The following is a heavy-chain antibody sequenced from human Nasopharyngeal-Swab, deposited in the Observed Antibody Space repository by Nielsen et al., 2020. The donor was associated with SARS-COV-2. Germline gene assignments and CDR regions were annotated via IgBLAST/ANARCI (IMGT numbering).Heavy chain of an antibody. CDR1: GGSISSGRYF. Sequence: SETLSLTCTVSGGSISSGRYFWSWIRQPAGKGLEWIGRIYTSGNTNYNPSLKSRVTISVDTSKNQFSLKLNSVTAADTAVYYCARALRYNWNDYYYYYMDVWGKGTTVTVSS. J-gene: IGHJ6*03. D-gene: IGHD1-1*01. CDR2: IYTSGNT. V-gene: IGHV4-61*02. CDR3: ARALRYNWNDYYYYYMDV.